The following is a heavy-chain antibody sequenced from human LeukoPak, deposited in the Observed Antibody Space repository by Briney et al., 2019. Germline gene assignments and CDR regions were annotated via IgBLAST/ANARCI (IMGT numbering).Heavy chain of an antibody. CDR1: GFTFSSYG. CDR2: ISGSGGST. J-gene: IGHJ6*02. Sequence: PGGSLRLSCAASGFTFSSYGMHWVRQAPGKGLEWVSAISGSGGSTYYADSVKGRFTISRDNSKNTLYLQMNSLRAEDTAVYYCARVQIAVAGSYYYYGMDVWGQGTTVTVSS. CDR3: ARVQIAVAGSYYYYGMDV. V-gene: IGHV3-23*01. D-gene: IGHD6-19*01.